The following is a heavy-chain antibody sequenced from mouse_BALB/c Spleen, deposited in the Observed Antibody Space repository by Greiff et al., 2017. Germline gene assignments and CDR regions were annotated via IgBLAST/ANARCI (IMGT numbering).Heavy chain of an antibody. Sequence: EVKLMESGGGLVKPGGSLKLSCAASGFTFSSYAMSWVRQTPEKRLEWVASISSGGSTYYPDSVKGRFTISRDNARNILYLQMSSLRSEDTAMYYCARGSYGSRRDYFDYWGQGTTLTVSS. CDR3: ARGSYGSRRDYFDY. V-gene: IGHV5-6-5*01. CDR1: GFTFSSYA. J-gene: IGHJ2*01. D-gene: IGHD1-1*01. CDR2: ISSGGST.